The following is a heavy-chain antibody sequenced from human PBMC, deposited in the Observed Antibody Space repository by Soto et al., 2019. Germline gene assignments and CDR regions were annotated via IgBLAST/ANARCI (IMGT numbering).Heavy chain of an antibody. Sequence: PGGSLRLSCADSGFTFSNYAMSWVRHAPGKGLEWVSAISGSGGSTYYADSVKGRFTISRDNSKNTLYLQMNSLRAEDTAVYYCAKDRGSGWYFFDYWGQGTLVTVSS. CDR3: AKDRGSGWYFFDY. CDR2: ISGSGGST. V-gene: IGHV3-23*01. CDR1: GFTFSNYA. D-gene: IGHD6-19*01. J-gene: IGHJ4*02.